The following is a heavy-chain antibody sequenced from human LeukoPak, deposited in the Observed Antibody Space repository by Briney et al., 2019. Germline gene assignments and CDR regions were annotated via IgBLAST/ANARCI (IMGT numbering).Heavy chain of an antibody. Sequence: ASVKVSCKASGYTFTGYYMHWVRQAPGQGLEWMGWINPNSSGTNYAQKFQGRVTITADESTSTAYMELSSLKSEDTAVYYCARKAGGGNFYILDYWGQGTLVTVSS. CDR3: ARKAGGGNFYILDY. V-gene: IGHV1-2*02. CDR2: INPNSSGT. J-gene: IGHJ4*02. CDR1: GYTFTGYY. D-gene: IGHD4-23*01.